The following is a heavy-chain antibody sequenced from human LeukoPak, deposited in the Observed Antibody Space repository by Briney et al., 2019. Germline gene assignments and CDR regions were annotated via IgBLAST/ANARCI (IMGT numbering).Heavy chain of an antibody. D-gene: IGHD3-9*01. CDR2: ISSSSSYI. V-gene: IGHV3-21*01. J-gene: IGHJ4*02. CDR3: ARDLSPYNILTGYYPLPFDY. CDR1: GFTFSSYS. Sequence: GGSLRLSCAASGFTFSSYSMNWVRQAPGKGLEWVSSISSSSSYIYYADSVKGRFTISRDNAKNSLYLQMNSLRAEDTAVYYCARDLSPYNILTGYYPLPFDYWGQGTLVTVSS.